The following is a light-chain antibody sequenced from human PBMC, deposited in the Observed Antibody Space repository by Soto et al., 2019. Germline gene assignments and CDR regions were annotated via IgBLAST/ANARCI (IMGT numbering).Light chain of an antibody. V-gene: IGKV1-39*01. CDR3: QQSYSTRL. CDR1: QSIRSY. J-gene: IGKJ1*01. CDR2: AAS. Sequence: DLQMTQSPSSLSASVGDRVTITCRASQSIRSYLNWYQQKPGKAPKLLIYAASSLQSGVPSRFSGSGSGTDFTLTISSLKPEDFATYYCQQSYSTRLFGQGTKVDIK.